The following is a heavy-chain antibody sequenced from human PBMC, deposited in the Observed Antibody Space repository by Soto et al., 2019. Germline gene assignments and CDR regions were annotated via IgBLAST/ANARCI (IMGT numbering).Heavy chain of an antibody. Sequence: GGPKILSCAASGLTFSSYSMHWVSKATGKGLEWVSSISSSSTYIYYADSVKGRFTISRDNAKNSLFLQMNSLRAEDTAVYYCARGPQLLFSSGWYLDSWGQGTLVTVSS. V-gene: IGHV3-21*01. CDR2: ISSSSTYI. J-gene: IGHJ4*02. CDR1: GLTFSSYS. D-gene: IGHD6-19*01. CDR3: ARGPQLLFSSGWYLDS.